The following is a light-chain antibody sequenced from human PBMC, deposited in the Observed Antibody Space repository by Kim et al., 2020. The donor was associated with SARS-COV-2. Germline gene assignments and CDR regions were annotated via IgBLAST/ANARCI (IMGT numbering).Light chain of an antibody. Sequence: QSALTQPRSVSGSPGQSVTISCTGTDRDVGGYNYVSWYQHHPGKAPKLLIYDVNKRPSGVPDRFFASKFGNTASLTISRLQSEDEADYYCCSYAVTYTLVFGGGTKVTVL. V-gene: IGLV2-11*01. CDR3: CSYAVTYTLV. CDR2: DVN. CDR1: DRDVGGYNY. J-gene: IGLJ3*02.